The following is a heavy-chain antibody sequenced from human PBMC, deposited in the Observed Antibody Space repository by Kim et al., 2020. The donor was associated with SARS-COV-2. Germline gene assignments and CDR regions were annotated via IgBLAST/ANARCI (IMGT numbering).Heavy chain of an antibody. CDR3: AQGAIVGATLYYFDY. CDR2: ISWNSGSI. J-gene: IGHJ4*01. CDR1: GFTFDDYA. D-gene: IGHD1-26*01. V-gene: IGHV3-9*01. Sequence: GGSLRLSCAASGFTFDDYAMHWVRQAPGKGLEWVSGISWNSGSIGYADSVKGRFTISRDNARNSLYLQMNSLRAEDTALYYCAQGAIVGATLYYFDYWG.